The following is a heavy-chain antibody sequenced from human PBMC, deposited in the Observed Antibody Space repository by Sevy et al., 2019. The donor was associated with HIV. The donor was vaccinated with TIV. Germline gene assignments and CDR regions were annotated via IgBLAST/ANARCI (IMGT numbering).Heavy chain of an antibody. CDR1: GYTFTGYY. V-gene: IGHV1-2*02. J-gene: IGHJ6*02. D-gene: IGHD7-27*01. CDR2: INPNRGGT. Sequence: GESLKISCKASGYTFTGYYMHWVRQAPGQGLEWMGRINPNRGGTNYAQKFQGRVTMTRDTSISTAYMELSRWSSDDTAVYYCARVPAGDSKGMDVWGQGTTVTVSS. CDR3: ARVPAGDSKGMDV.